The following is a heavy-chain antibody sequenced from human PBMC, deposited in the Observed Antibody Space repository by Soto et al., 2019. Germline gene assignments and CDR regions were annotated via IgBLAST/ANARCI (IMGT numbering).Heavy chain of an antibody. CDR3: ASPGIVGRYAFDI. D-gene: IGHD1-26*01. J-gene: IGHJ3*02. Sequence: ASVKVSCKASGYTFTSYAMHWVRQAPGQRLEWMGWINAGNGNTKYSQKFQGRVTITRDTSASTAYMELSSPRSEDTAVYYCASPGIVGRYAFDIWGQGTMVTVSS. CDR1: GYTFTSYA. CDR2: INAGNGNT. V-gene: IGHV1-3*01.